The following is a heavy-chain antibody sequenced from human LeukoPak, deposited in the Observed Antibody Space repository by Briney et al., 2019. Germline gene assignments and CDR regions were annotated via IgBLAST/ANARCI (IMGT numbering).Heavy chain of an antibody. D-gene: IGHD6-19*01. J-gene: IGHJ4*02. V-gene: IGHV3-21*01. CDR2: ITRSSTYI. CDR1: GFTFSDYT. CDR3: ASPLTVAGMGSSVY. Sequence: GGSLRLSCAASGFTFSDYTMNWVRQAPGKGLEWVSSITRSSTYIYYADSVKGRFTISRDNAKNSLYLQMNSLRAEDTAVYYCASPLTVAGMGSSVYWGQGTLVTVSS.